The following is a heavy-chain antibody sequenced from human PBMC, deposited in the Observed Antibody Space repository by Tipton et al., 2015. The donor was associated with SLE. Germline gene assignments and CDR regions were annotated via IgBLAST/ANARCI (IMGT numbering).Heavy chain of an antibody. CDR3: ARDEYRYDTTGYHLLGHFDF. CDR1: GDSISSSSYY. Sequence: TLSLTCIVSGDSISSSSYYWGRIRQPPGKGLERVGTVYYTGNTFYNPSLKRRVTISVDTSKNQFSLNLSSVTAADTAVYYCARDEYRYDTTGYHLLGHFDFWGQGTLVTVSS. V-gene: IGHV4-39*07. J-gene: IGHJ4*02. D-gene: IGHD3-22*01. CDR2: VYYTGNT.